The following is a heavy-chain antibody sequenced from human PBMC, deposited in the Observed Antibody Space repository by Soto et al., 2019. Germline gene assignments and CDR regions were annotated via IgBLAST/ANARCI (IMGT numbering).Heavy chain of an antibody. D-gene: IGHD3-10*01. Sequence: ASVKVSCKASGCTFTSYDINWVRQATGQGLEWMGWMNPNSGNTGYAQKFQGRVTMTRNTSISTAYMELSSLRSEDTAVYYCARGGFGEKRVVYYYYMDVWGKGTTVTVSS. CDR2: MNPNSGNT. CDR1: GCTFTSYD. V-gene: IGHV1-8*01. J-gene: IGHJ6*03. CDR3: ARGGFGEKRVVYYYYMDV.